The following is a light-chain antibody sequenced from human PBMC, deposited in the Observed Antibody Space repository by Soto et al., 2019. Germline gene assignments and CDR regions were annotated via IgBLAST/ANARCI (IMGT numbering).Light chain of an antibody. CDR3: ATWDNSLNAWV. CDR1: RSNIGSNT. V-gene: IGLV1-44*01. CDR2: SVN. J-gene: IGLJ3*02. Sequence: QAVVTQPPSASGTPGQRVTISCSGSRSNIGSNTVNWYQHVPGAAPKLLIYSVNQRPSGVPDRFSASKSGTSASLAISGLRSEDDADYYCATWDNSLNAWVFGGGTKLTVL.